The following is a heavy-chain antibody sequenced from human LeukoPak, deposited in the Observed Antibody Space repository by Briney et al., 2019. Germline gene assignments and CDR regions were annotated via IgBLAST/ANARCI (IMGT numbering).Heavy chain of an antibody. Sequence: GGSLRLSCAASGSTVSSNYMSWVRQAPGKGLEWVSVIYSGGSTYYADSVKGRFTIFRDNSKNTVYLQMNSLRAEDTAVYYCARASWRYCSSTSCYGNWFDPWGQGTLVTVSS. V-gene: IGHV3-53*01. CDR2: IYSGGST. D-gene: IGHD2-2*01. CDR3: ARASWRYCSSTSCYGNWFDP. J-gene: IGHJ5*02. CDR1: GSTVSSNY.